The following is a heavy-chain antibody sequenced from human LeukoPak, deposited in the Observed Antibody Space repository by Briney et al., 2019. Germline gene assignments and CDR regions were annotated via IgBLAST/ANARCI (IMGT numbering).Heavy chain of an antibody. Sequence: ASVKVSCKASGYTFTSYYMHWVRQAPGQGLEWMGIINPSGGSTSYAQKFQGRVTMTRDMSTSTVYMELSSLRSEDTAVYYCARDRGTYYYYMDVWGKGTTVTVSS. V-gene: IGHV1-46*01. CDR3: ARDRGTYYYYMDV. CDR2: INPSGGST. CDR1: GYTFTSYY. J-gene: IGHJ6*03. D-gene: IGHD1-7*01.